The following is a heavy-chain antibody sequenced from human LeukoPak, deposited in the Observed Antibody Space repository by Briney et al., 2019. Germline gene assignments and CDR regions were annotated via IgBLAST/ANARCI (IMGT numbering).Heavy chain of an antibody. V-gene: IGHV4-4*02. J-gene: IGHJ4*02. Sequence: PGGSLRLSCAASGFTFSSYAMSWVRQAPGKGLEWIGLIYHSGTTHYNPSLKSRLTFSLDKSKNQFSLKLTSMTAADTALYYCARNYYGSGAFYVHNWGQGILVTVSS. CDR2: IYHSGTT. CDR3: ARNYYGSGAFYVHN. CDR1: GFTFSSYAM. D-gene: IGHD3-10*01.